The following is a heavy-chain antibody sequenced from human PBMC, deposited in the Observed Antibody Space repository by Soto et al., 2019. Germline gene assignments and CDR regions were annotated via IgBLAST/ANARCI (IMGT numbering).Heavy chain of an antibody. Sequence: QVQVQESGPGLVKPSETLSLTCTVSGGSISSYYWSWIRQPPGKGLDWIGYIYYSGSTNYNPSLKSRVTISVDTSKNQFSLKLSSVTAADTAVYYCARRYGAGFDFWGQGTMVTVSS. CDR1: GGSISSYY. CDR3: ARRYGAGFDF. CDR2: IYYSGST. J-gene: IGHJ3*01. D-gene: IGHD4-17*01. V-gene: IGHV4-59*12.